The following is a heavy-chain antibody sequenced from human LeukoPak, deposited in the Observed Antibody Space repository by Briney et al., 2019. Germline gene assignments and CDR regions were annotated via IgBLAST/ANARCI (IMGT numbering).Heavy chain of an antibody. J-gene: IGHJ4*02. D-gene: IGHD6-19*01. CDR2: IQQDGSEK. CDR1: GFTFTSYW. V-gene: IGHV3-7*01. CDR3: ARGRRSDGSGPPYFDY. Sequence: GGSLRLSCAASGFTFTSYWMSWVRQAPGKGLEWVANIQQDGSEKYYVDSVKGRFTISRDNAKNSLYLQMNSLRVEDTAVYYCARGRRSDGSGPPYFDYWGQGTLVPVSS.